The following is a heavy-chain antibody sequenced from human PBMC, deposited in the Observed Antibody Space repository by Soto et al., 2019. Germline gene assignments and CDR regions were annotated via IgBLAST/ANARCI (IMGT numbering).Heavy chain of an antibody. CDR3: ARDGGGSYSDIHDGFDI. CDR1: AGPLSGYA. CDR2: IIPIFGTA. V-gene: IGHV1-69*13. J-gene: IGHJ3*02. D-gene: IGHD1-26*01. Sequence: SVKICCKASAGPLSGYAISWVRQAPGQGLEWMGGIIPIFGTANYAQKFQGRVTITADESTSTAYMELSSLRSEDTAVYYCARDGGGSYSDIHDGFDIWGQGTMVTVSS.